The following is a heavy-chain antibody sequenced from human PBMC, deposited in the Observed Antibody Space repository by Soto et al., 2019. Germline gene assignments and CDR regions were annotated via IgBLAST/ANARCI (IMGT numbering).Heavy chain of an antibody. D-gene: IGHD4-17*01. V-gene: IGHV4-30-2*01. J-gene: IGHJ4*02. CDR3: ASFYFTVTTMDY. CDR1: GGSISSGGYS. CDR2: IYHSGST. Sequence: SETLSLTCAVSGGSISSGGYSWSWIRQPPGKGLEWIGYIYHSGSTYYNPSLKSRVTISVDRSKNQFSLKLSYVTAADTAVYYWASFYFTVTTMDYWGQGTLVTVSS.